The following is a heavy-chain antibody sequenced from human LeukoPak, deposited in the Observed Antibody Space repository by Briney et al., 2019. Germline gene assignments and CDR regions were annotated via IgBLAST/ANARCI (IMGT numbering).Heavy chain of an antibody. CDR1: GGSISSSSYY. J-gene: IGHJ4*02. D-gene: IGHD6-13*01. CDR3: ARREQQLATFDY. V-gene: IGHV4-39*01. Sequence: PSETLSLTCTVSGGSISSSSYYWGWIRQPPGKGLEWIGSIYYSRSTYYNPSLKSRVTISVDTSKNQFSLKLSSVTAADTAVYYCARREQQLATFDYWGQGTLVTVSS. CDR2: IYYSRST.